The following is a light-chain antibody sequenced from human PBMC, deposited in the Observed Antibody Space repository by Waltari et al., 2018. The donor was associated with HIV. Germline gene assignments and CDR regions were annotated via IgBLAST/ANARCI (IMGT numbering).Light chain of an antibody. V-gene: IGKV1-8*01. CDR1: QGISTY. CDR2: VAS. Sequence: AIWMTQSPSSFSASTGDRVTITCRASQGISTYLAWYQQKPGKAPKLLIYVASTLQSGVPSRFSAGGAGTEFTLTISCLQSEDYATYYCQQYYSSPWTFGQGTKVEIK. J-gene: IGKJ1*01. CDR3: QQYYSSPWT.